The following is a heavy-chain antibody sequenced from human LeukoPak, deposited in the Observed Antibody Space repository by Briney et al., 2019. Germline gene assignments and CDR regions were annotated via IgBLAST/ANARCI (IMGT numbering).Heavy chain of an antibody. Sequence: GGSPRLSCAASGFTVRSSYMNWVRQAPGKGLEWVSVIYSGGSTNYADSVKGRFTISRDNSKNTLYLQMNSLRAEDTAVYYCIYGYTLDFWGQGTLVTVSS. CDR2: IYSGGST. J-gene: IGHJ4*02. D-gene: IGHD5-18*01. V-gene: IGHV3-53*01. CDR1: GFTVRSSY. CDR3: IYGYTLDF.